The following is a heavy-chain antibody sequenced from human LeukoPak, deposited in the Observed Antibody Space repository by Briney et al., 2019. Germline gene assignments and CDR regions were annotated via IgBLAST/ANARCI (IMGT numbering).Heavy chain of an antibody. CDR2: ISSSGTSM. V-gene: IGHV3-48*03. CDR1: GFTFSSYE. CDR3: AKSQGSGYYRGHIDY. J-gene: IGHJ4*02. Sequence: PGGSLRLSCAASGFTFSSYEMHWVRQAPGKGLEWVSHISSSGTSMHYADSVKGRFTISRDNSKNTLYLQMDSLRAEDTAVYYCAKSQGSGYYRGHIDYWGQGTLVTVSA. D-gene: IGHD3-22*01.